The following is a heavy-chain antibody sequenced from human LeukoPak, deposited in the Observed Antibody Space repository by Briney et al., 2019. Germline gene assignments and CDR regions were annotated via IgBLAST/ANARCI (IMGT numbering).Heavy chain of an antibody. J-gene: IGHJ6*02. CDR1: GFTFSSYA. Sequence: GGSLRLSCAASGFTFSSYAMSWVRQAPGKGLEWVSAISGSGGSTYYADSVKGRFTISRDNSKNTLYLQMNSLRAEDTAVYYCAREIMARTNYYYYYGMDVWGQGTTVTVSS. CDR2: ISGSGGST. V-gene: IGHV3-23*01. D-gene: IGHD3-10*01. CDR3: AREIMARTNYYYYYGMDV.